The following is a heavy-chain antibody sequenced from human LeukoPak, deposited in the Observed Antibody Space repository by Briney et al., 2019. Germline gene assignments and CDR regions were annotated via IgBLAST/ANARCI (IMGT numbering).Heavy chain of an antibody. CDR2: VDYSGGDT. CDR1: GFTLSSYE. D-gene: IGHD1-26*01. CDR3: AKDSTRYSGSWDYFDY. V-gene: IGHV3-23*01. J-gene: IGHJ4*02. Sequence: GGSLRLSCTVSGFTLSSYEMSWIRQAPGKGLEWVSSVDYSGGDTHYADSVMGRFTISRDNSKNTLYLQLNSLSADDTAVYYCAKDSTRYSGSWDYFDYWGQGTLVTVSS.